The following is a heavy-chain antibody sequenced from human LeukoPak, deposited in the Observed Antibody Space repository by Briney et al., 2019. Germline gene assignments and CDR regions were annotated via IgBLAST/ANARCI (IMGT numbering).Heavy chain of an antibody. CDR3: ARYGGPQHGEVHFDI. Sequence: HGESLKISCKGSGYRFAEYWLGWVRQMPGKGLEYMGIIYPGDSELRYSPSFPGQFTFSADKSTNTAYLQWGSLKASDTAIYYCARYGGPQHGEVHFDIWGQGTLVTVSS. CDR2: IYPGDSEL. D-gene: IGHD3-16*01. V-gene: IGHV5-51*01. CDR1: GYRFAEYW. J-gene: IGHJ4*02.